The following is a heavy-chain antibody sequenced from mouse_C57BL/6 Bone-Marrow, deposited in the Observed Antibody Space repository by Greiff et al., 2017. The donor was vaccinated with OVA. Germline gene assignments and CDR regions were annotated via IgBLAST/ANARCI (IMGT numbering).Heavy chain of an antibody. D-gene: IGHD4-1*01. Sequence: EVMLVESGGGLVKPGGSLKLSCAASGFTFSSYAMSWVRQIPEKRLEWVATISDGGSYTYYPDNVKGRLTISRDNAKNNLYLQMSHLKSEDSAMYYCARDLTGPWFAYWGQGTLVTVSA. V-gene: IGHV5-4*01. CDR3: ARDLTGPWFAY. J-gene: IGHJ3*01. CDR1: GFTFSSYA. CDR2: ISDGGSYT.